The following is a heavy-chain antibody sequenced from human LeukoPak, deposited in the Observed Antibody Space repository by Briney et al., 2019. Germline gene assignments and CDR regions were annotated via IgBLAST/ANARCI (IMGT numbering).Heavy chain of an antibody. V-gene: IGHV4-61*02. CDR3: ARTVWEPAAITGMDV. CDR1: GGSISSGSYY. Sequence: PSQTLSLTCTDSGGSISSGSYYWSWIRQPAGKGREWIGRIYTSGSTNYNPSLKSRVTISVDTSKNQFSLKLSSVTDADTAVYYCARTVWEPAAITGMDVWGQGTTVTVSS. J-gene: IGHJ6*02. CDR2: IYTSGST. D-gene: IGHD2-2*01.